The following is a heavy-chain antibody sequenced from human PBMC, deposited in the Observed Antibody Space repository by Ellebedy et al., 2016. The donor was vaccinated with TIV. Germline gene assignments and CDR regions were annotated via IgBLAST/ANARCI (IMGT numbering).Heavy chain of an antibody. J-gene: IGHJ6*02. CDR1: GFTFTSYD. Sequence: PGGSLRLSCAASGFTFTSYDMHWVRQAPGKGLEWVALTPYVANNKYYADSVKGRFTNPRDNPKNTLYLQMNTLRPEDTAVYYCARLEVGRSGPSNGVDVWGQGTTVTVSS. V-gene: IGHV3-30*03. CDR2: TPYVANNK. D-gene: IGHD6-19*01. CDR3: ARLEVGRSGPSNGVDV.